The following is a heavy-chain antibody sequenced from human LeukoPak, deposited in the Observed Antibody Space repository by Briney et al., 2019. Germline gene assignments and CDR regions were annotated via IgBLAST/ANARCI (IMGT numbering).Heavy chain of an antibody. Sequence: GGSLRLSCAASGFTFSTYWMSWVRQAPGKGLEWVANIKQDGNEKYYVDSVKGRFTISRNKAKNSLYLQMNSLRAEDTALYYCAKTSLWDGSGHYYYMDVWGKGTTVTISS. CDR3: AKTSLWDGSGHYYYMDV. J-gene: IGHJ6*03. CDR1: GFTFSTYW. CDR2: IKQDGNEK. D-gene: IGHD2-15*01. V-gene: IGHV3-7*01.